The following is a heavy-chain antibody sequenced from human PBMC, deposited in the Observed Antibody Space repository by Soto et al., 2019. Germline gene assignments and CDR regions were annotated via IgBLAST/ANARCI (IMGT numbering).Heavy chain of an antibody. J-gene: IGHJ6*02. V-gene: IGHV3-30-3*01. CDR3: ARAISGYDPKDYYYYDMDV. Sequence: GGSLRLSCAASGFTFSSYAMHWVRQAPGKGLEWVAVISYDGSNKYYADSVKGRFTISRDNSKNTLYLQMNSLRAEDTAVYYCARAISGYDPKDYYYYDMDVWGQGTTVTVSS. CDR2: ISYDGSNK. CDR1: GFTFSSYA. D-gene: IGHD5-12*01.